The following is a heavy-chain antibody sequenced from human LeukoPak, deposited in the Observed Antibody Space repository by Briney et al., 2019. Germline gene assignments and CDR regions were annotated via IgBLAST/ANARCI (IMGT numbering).Heavy chain of an antibody. J-gene: IGHJ4*02. CDR3: ARPSLHTAGIAAAGGFFY. CDR1: GFTFSSYA. CDR2: ISYDGSNK. Sequence: GGSLRLSCAASGFTFSSYAMHWVRQAPGKGLEWVAVISYDGSNKYYADSVKGRFTISRDNSKNTLYLQMNSLRAEDTAVYYCARPSLHTAGIAAAGGFFYWGQGTPVTVSS. V-gene: IGHV3-30*04. D-gene: IGHD6-13*01.